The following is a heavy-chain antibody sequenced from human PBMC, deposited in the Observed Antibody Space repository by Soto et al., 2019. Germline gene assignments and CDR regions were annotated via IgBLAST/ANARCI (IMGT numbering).Heavy chain of an antibody. V-gene: IGHV4-38-2*02. CDR3: ARFPAL. Sequence: SETLSLTCTVLDLSIRTDYYWGWIRQPPGNGLEWIASFYHTGSTHYNPPLKSRVTISGDTSKNQFSLKLTSVTAADTAVYFCARFPALWGQGILVTVSS. J-gene: IGHJ4*02. CDR1: DLSIRTDYY. CDR2: FYHTGST.